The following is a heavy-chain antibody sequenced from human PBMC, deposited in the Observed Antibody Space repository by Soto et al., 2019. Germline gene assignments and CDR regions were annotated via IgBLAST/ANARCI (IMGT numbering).Heavy chain of an antibody. D-gene: IGHD3-16*01. CDR2: ISWNSATL. V-gene: IGHV3-9*01. CDR1: GFILEDFA. CDR3: AMDVGSYYYYTSAYLDDY. Sequence: EVQLVESGGGLVQPGGSVRLSCVGSGFILEDFAMNWVRQVPGKGLEWVSGISWNSATLAYADSVKGRFIVSRDNAKNILYLQMNSLRAEDAALYYCAMDVGSYYYYTSAYLDDYCGQGTLVTVSS. J-gene: IGHJ4*02.